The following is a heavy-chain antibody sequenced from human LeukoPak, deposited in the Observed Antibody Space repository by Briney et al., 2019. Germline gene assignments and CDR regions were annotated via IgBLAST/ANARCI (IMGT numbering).Heavy chain of an antibody. J-gene: IGHJ4*02. CDR2: IFYSGST. CDR3: ARGGIAVAGTYFDY. CDR1: GGSISSYY. V-gene: IGHV4-59*01. D-gene: IGHD6-19*01. Sequence: SETLSLTCTVSGGSISSYYWSWIRQPPGKGLEWIGYIFYSGSTNYNPSLKSRVSISVDTSKNQFSLKLSSVTAADTAVYYCARGGIAVAGTYFDYWGQGTLVTVSS.